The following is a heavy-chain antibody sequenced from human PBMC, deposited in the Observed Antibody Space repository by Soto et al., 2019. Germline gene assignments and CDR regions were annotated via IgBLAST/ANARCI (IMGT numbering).Heavy chain of an antibody. CDR2: ISSDDNYI. Sequence: EVQLVESGGGLVKPGGSLRLSCAASGFIFSDYSMNWMRQAPGKGLEWVASISSDDNYIYYRDSVEGRFTISRDNAKNSLYLQMTSLGAGDSAVYYCARGRTCKGASCYGGGDYWGQGTLVTVSS. D-gene: IGHD2-15*01. J-gene: IGHJ4*02. CDR3: ARGRTCKGASCYGGGDY. V-gene: IGHV3-21*02. CDR1: GFIFSDYS.